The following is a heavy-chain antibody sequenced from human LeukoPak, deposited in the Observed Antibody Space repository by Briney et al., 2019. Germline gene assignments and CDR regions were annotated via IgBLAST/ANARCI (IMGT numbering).Heavy chain of an antibody. J-gene: IGHJ4*02. Sequence: GASLRLSCVASGFTFNNYATSWVRQAPGKGLEWVSGISGSGGSTYYADSVEGRFTISRDNSKNTLFLQMNSLRAEDTAVYYCAKSANTWPYYFDYWGQGTLVTVSS. CDR1: GFTFNNYA. D-gene: IGHD3-10*01. V-gene: IGHV3-23*01. CDR3: AKSANTWPYYFDY. CDR2: ISGSGGST.